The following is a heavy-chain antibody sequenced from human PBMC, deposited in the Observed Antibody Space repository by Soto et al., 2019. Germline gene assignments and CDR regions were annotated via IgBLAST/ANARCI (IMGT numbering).Heavy chain of an antibody. D-gene: IGHD6-19*01. CDR3: ARPIAVAGTYGMDV. CDR1: GYSFTNYW. Sequence: GESLKISCKGSGYSFTNYWIGWVRQMPGKDLEWIGIIYPEDSETRYSPSFQGLVTISVDKSISTAYLQWSSLKASDTAMYYCARPIAVAGTYGMDVWGQGTTVTVSS. V-gene: IGHV5-51*01. J-gene: IGHJ6*02. CDR2: IYPEDSET.